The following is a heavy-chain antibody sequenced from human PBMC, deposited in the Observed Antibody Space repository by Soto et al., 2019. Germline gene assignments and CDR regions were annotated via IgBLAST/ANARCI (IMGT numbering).Heavy chain of an antibody. CDR3: AKDLVRGVTAFDY. J-gene: IGHJ4*02. V-gene: IGHV3-23*01. CDR1: GFTFSSYA. CDR2: ISGSGSST. D-gene: IGHD3-10*01. Sequence: GGSLRLSCAASGFTFSSYAMSWVRQAPGKGLEWVSAISGSGSSTYYADSVKGRFTISRDNSKNTLYLQMNSLRAEDTAVYYCAKDLVRGVTAFDYWGQGTLVTVSS.